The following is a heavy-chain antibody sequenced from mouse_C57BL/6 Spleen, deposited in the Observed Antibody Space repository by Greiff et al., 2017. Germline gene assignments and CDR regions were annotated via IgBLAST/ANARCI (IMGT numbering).Heavy chain of an antibody. CDR3: ARHDGYYGPCAY. J-gene: IGHJ3*01. CDR1: GFTFSDYY. Sequence: EVMLVESGGGLVQPGGSLKLSCAASGFTFSDYYMYWVRQTPEKRLEWVAYISNGGGSTYYPDTVKGRFTISRDNAKNTLYLQMSRLKSEDTAMYYCARHDGYYGPCAYWGQGTLVTVSA. V-gene: IGHV5-12*01. CDR2: ISNGGGST. D-gene: IGHD2-3*01.